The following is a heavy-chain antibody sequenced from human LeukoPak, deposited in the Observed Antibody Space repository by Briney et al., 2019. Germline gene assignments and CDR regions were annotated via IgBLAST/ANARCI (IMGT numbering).Heavy chain of an antibody. CDR3: ARDEVGAIDY. Sequence: GGSLRLSCAASGFIVSSSYMSWVRQAPGKGLEWVSLIQTNENTYYADSVTGRFTISRDNSKNTLYLQMNSLRAEDTAVYYCARDEVGAIDYWGQGTLVTVSS. D-gene: IGHD1-26*01. J-gene: IGHJ4*02. V-gene: IGHV3-53*01. CDR1: GFIVSSSY. CDR2: IQTNENT.